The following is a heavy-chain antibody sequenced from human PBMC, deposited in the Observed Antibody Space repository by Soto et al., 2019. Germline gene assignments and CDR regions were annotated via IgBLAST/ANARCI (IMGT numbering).Heavy chain of an antibody. V-gene: IGHV3-30*18. CDR3: AKDQSGYDHYAMDV. D-gene: IGHD3-3*01. CDR2: ISYDGINK. CDR1: GFIFSSYG. Sequence: ESGGGVVQPGRSLRLSCAASGFIFSSYGMHWVRQAPGKVLEWVAVISYDGINKNHADSVKGRFTISRDNSKNTLHLQMNSLRAEDTAVYYCAKDQSGYDHYAMDVWGQGTAVTVSS. J-gene: IGHJ6*02.